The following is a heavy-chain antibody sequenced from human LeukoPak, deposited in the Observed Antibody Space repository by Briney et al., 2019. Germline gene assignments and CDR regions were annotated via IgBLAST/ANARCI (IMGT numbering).Heavy chain of an antibody. J-gene: IGHJ4*02. D-gene: IGHD4-23*01. CDR1: GYIFTNYA. V-gene: IGHV1-3*02. Sequence: GASVKVSCKASGYIFTNYALHWVRQAPGQRLEWMGWTNGATGNTRFSQDFQGRLTITMDTSARTGYMELSSLRSEGTAVYYCARSPGGNARTWLDYWGRGTLVTVSS. CDR3: ARSPGGNARTWLDY. CDR2: TNGATGNT.